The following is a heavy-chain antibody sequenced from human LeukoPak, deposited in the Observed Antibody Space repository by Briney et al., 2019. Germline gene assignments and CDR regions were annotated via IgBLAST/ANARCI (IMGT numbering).Heavy chain of an antibody. V-gene: IGHV3-74*01. J-gene: IGHJ6*04. Sequence: GGSLTLSCATSGFTFSHYWMLWVRQAPGKGLVWVSNIKSDGSITNYADSVRGRFTISRDNAKNILYLQINSLRAEDTAVYYCGRDNNYKVDIWGKGTTVTVSS. CDR3: GRDNNYKVDI. CDR2: IKSDGSIT. D-gene: IGHD4-11*01. CDR1: GFTFSHYW.